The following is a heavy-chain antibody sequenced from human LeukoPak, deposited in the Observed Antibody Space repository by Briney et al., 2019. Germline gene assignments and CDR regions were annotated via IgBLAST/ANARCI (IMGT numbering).Heavy chain of an antibody. CDR2: ISSSSSYI. V-gene: IGHV3-21*01. CDR1: GFTFSSYS. D-gene: IGHD4-17*01. CDR3: ARVNGDYGVYYFDY. Sequence: GGSLRLSCAASGFTFSSYSMNWVRQAPGKGLEWVSSISSSSSYIYYADSVKGRFTISRDNAKNSLYLQMNSLRAEDTAVYYCARVNGDYGVYYFDYWGQGTLVTVSS. J-gene: IGHJ4*02.